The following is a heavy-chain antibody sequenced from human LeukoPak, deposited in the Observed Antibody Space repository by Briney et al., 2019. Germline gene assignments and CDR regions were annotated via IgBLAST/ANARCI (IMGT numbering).Heavy chain of an antibody. CDR1: GGTFSSYA. CDR2: IIPILGIE. D-gene: IGHD2-15*01. J-gene: IGHJ4*02. V-gene: IGHV1-69*04. Sequence: SVTVSCKASGGTFSSYAISWVRQAPGQGLEWMGRIIPILGIENYAQKFQGRVTITADKSTSTAYMELSSLRSEDTAVYYCARGYGSGTYKGYWGQGTLVTVSS. CDR3: ARGYGSGTYKGY.